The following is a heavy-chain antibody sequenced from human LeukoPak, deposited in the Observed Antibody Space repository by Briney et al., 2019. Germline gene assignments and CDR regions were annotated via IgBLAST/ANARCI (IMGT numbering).Heavy chain of an antibody. J-gene: IGHJ3*02. CDR1: GGSISSGGYY. Sequence: SETLSLTCTVSGGSISSGGYYWSWIRQHPGTGLEWIGYIYYSGSTYYNPSLKSRVTISVDTSKNQFSLKLSSVTAADTAVYYCAREAHTATSDAFDIWGQGTMVTVSS. CDR3: AREAHTATSDAFDI. D-gene: IGHD5-18*01. V-gene: IGHV4-31*03. CDR2: IYYSGST.